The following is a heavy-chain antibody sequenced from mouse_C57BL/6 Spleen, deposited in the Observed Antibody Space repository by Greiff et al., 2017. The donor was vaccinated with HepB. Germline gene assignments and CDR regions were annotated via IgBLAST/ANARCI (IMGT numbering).Heavy chain of an antibody. CDR1: GYSITSGYY. D-gene: IGHD2-3*01. Sequence: EVQLQESGPGLVKPSQSLSLTCSVTGYSITSGYYWNWIRQFPGNKLEWMGYISYDGSNNYNPSLKNRISITRDTSKNQFFLKLNSVTTEDTATYYCARDFGPYESYAMDYWGQGTSVTVSS. CDR3: ARDFGPYESYAMDY. J-gene: IGHJ4*01. V-gene: IGHV3-6*01. CDR2: ISYDGSN.